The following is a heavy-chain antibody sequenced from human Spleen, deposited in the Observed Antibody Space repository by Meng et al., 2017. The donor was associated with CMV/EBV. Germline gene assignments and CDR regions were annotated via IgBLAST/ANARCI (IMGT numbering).Heavy chain of an antibody. CDR2: IYYSGST. J-gene: IGHJ4*02. D-gene: IGHD2-15*01. V-gene: IGHV4-30-4*08. CDR1: GGSISSGDYY. CDR3: ARDGGYHRAAGPY. Sequence: GQLQESGPGLVKPSQTLSLPCTVAGGSISSGDYYWSCIRQPPGKGLEWIGYIYYSGSTYYNPSLKSRVTISVDTSKNQFSLKLSSVTAADTAVYYCARDGGYHRAAGPYWGQGTLVTVSS.